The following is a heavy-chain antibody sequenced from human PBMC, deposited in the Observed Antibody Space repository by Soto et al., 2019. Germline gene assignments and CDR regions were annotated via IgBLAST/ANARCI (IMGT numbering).Heavy chain of an antibody. V-gene: IGHV3-21*01. CDR2: ISSSSSYI. CDR1: GFTFSSYS. CDR3: ARDAVTTVTTWGWGYYYYGMDV. J-gene: IGHJ6*02. Sequence: GGSLRLSCAASGFTFSSYSMNWVRQAPGKGLEWVSSISSSSSYIYYADSVKGRFTISRDNAKNSLYLQMNSLRAEDTAVYYCARDAVTTVTTWGWGYYYYGMDVWGQGTTVTVSS. D-gene: IGHD4-17*01.